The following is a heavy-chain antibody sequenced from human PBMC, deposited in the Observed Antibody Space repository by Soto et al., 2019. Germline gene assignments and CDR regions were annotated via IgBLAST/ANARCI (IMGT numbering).Heavy chain of an antibody. D-gene: IGHD5-12*01. CDR1: GFTFSSYA. CDR2: ISSSGGST. V-gene: IGHV3-23*01. Sequence: GGSLRLSCAASGFTFSSYAMSWVRQAPGKGLEWVSTISSSGGSTYYADSVKGRFTISRDKSKNTMYLQMNSLKTEDTAVYYCARGMYSAYETSPLFFDYWGQGTMVTVSS. J-gene: IGHJ4*02. CDR3: ARGMYSAYETSPLFFDY.